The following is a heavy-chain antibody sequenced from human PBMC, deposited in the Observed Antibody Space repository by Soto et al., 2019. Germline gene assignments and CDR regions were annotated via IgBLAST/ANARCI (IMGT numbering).Heavy chain of an antibody. CDR3: ARVIRYTGVNGGRARSYYLDQ. CDR2: IKRAGSAI. Sequence: VGSLRLSCAVSGFSLRSYCLSWVRQAPGKGLEWVANIKRAGSAINYVDSVRGRFSISRDYTRYSLYLQMSSLRSEDTAIYYCARVIRYTGVNGGRARSYYLDQWGQGALVTVSS. CDR1: GFSLRSYC. V-gene: IGHV3-7*01. J-gene: IGHJ4*02. D-gene: IGHD5-12*01.